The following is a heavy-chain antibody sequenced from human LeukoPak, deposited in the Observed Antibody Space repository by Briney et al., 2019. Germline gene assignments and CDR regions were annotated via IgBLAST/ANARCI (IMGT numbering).Heavy chain of an antibody. V-gene: IGHV5-51*01. D-gene: IGHD2-15*01. CDR3: ARGLYCSGGSCRFDY. Sequence: GASLQISCEGSGYSFTSSWIGWVRQMPGKGLVWMGIIYPGDSDIRYSPSFQGQVTISADKSITTAYLQWSSLKASDTAIYYCARGLYCSGGSCRFDYWGQGTLVTVSS. CDR2: IYPGDSDI. CDR1: GYSFTSSW. J-gene: IGHJ4*02.